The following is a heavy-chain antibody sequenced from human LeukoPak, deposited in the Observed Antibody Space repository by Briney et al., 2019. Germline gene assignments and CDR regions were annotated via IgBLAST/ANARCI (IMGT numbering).Heavy chain of an antibody. J-gene: IGHJ3*02. Sequence: GGSLRLSCAASGFTFDDYAMHWVRQAPGKGLVWVSRIKSDGSSTSYADSVKGRFTISRDNAKNTLYLQMNSLRAEDTAVYYCARVGAASGAFDIWGQGTMVTVSS. D-gene: IGHD6-13*01. CDR1: GFTFDDYA. V-gene: IGHV3-74*01. CDR3: ARVGAASGAFDI. CDR2: IKSDGSST.